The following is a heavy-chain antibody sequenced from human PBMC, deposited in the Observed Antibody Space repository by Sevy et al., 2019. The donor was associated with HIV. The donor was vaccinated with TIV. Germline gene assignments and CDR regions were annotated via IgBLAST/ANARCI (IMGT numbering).Heavy chain of an antibody. V-gene: IGHV3-11*01. CDR3: ARDHVKDGDLGDYYYYAMDV. J-gene: IGHJ6*02. CDR1: GFTFSDYY. Sequence: GGSLRLSCAASGFTFSDYYMSWIRQAPGKGLEWLSYISGSDHTIYYADSVKGRFTISRDNAKNSLYLQMNNLRAEDTAVYYCARDHVKDGDLGDYYYYAMDVWGQWTSVTVSS. CDR2: ISGSDHTI. D-gene: IGHD4-17*01.